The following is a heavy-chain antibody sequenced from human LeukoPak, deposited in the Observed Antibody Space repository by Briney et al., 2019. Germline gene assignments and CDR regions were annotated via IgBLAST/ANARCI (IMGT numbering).Heavy chain of an antibody. Sequence: QTGGSLRLSCAASGFTFSSYGMHWVRQAPGKGLEWVAFIRYDGSNKYYADSVKGRFTISRDNSKNTLYLQMNSLRAEDTAVYYCAKDPFRSRYSSGFGTYYFDYWGQGTLVTVSS. J-gene: IGHJ4*02. CDR1: GFTFSSYG. D-gene: IGHD6-19*01. CDR3: AKDPFRSRYSSGFGTYYFDY. V-gene: IGHV3-30*02. CDR2: IRYDGSNK.